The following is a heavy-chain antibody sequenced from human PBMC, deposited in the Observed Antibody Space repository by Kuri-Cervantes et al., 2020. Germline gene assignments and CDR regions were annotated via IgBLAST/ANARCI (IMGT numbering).Heavy chain of an antibody. J-gene: IGHJ4*02. CDR1: GFPFSSYG. V-gene: IGHV3-30*03. D-gene: IGHD3-10*01. CDR3: PRDPQLLRFGETPDY. CDR2: ISYDGSNK. Sequence: GGFLRPSCAASGFPFSSYGMHWVRQAPGKGQEGVAVISYDGSNKYYADSVKGRFTISRDNSKTTLDLQMNSLRAENTAVYYCPRDPQLLRFGETPDYWGQGTLVTVSS.